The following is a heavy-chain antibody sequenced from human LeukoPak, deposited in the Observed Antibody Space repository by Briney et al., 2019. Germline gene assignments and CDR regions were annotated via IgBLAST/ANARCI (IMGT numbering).Heavy chain of an antibody. CDR3: AKSGLNRFDY. CDR2: IRYDGSNK. V-gene: IGHV3-30*02. CDR1: GFTSRSFG. D-gene: IGHD2-15*01. Sequence: GGSLRSSCAPPGFTSRSFGMHWAGQAQGKGLEWVAFIRYDGSNKYYADSVKGRFTISRDNSKNTLYLQMNSLRAEDTAVYYCAKSGLNRFDYWGQGTLVTVSS. J-gene: IGHJ4*02.